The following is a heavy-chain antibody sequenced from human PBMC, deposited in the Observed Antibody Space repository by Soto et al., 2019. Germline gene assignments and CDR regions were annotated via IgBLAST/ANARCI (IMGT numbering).Heavy chain of an antibody. CDR3: TTDMNYVRWYGYYYYMDV. V-gene: IGHV3-15*01. CDR2: IKSKTDGGTT. CDR1: GFTFSNAW. Sequence: GGSLRLSCAASGFTFSNAWMSLIRQAQGKGLEWVGRIKSKTDGGTTDYAAPVKGRFTISRDDSKNTLYLQMNSLKTEDTAVYYCTTDMNYVRWYGYYYYMDVWGKGTTVTVSS. D-gene: IGHD1-7*01. J-gene: IGHJ6*03.